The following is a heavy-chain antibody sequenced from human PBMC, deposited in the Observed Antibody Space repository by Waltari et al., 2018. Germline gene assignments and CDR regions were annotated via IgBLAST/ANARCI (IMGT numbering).Heavy chain of an antibody. V-gene: IGHV4-61*02. CDR1: GGSISSGSYY. D-gene: IGHD3-3*01. J-gene: IGHJ4*02. CDR2: IYTRGST. CDR3: ARGARGRFLEWLFDY. Sequence: QVQLQESGPGLVKPSQTLSLTCTVSGGSISSGSYYWSWIRQPAGKGLEWIGRIYTRGSTNYNPSLKSRVTISVDTSKNQFSLKLSSVTAADTAVYYCARGARGRFLEWLFDYWGQGTLVTVSS.